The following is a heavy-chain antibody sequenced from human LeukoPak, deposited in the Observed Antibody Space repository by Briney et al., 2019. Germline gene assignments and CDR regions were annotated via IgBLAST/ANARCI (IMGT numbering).Heavy chain of an antibody. CDR2: IYYSGST. V-gene: IGHV4-39*07. CDR1: GGSISSSSYY. J-gene: IGHJ6*04. D-gene: IGHD1-26*01. Sequence: SETLSLTCTVSGGSISSSSYYWGWIRQPPGKGLEWIGSIYYSGSTYYNPSLKSRVTISVDTSKNQFSLKLSSVTAADTAMYYCARHLILVGADVWGKGTTVTVSS. CDR3: ARHLILVGADV.